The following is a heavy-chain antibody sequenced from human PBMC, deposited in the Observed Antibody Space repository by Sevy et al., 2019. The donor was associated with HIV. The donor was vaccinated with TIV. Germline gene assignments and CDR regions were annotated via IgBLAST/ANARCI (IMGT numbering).Heavy chain of an antibody. D-gene: IGHD2-21*02. CDR1: GFTFSSYA. J-gene: IGHJ3*02. V-gene: IGHV3-23*01. CDR2: ISGSGGST. Sequence: GGSLRLSCAASGFTFSSYAMSWVRQAPGKGLEWVSAISGSGGSTYYADSVKDRFPISRDNSKDTLYLQMNSLRAEDTAVSYCAKDIRCGGDCYSLDIWGQGTMVTVSS. CDR3: AKDIRCGGDCYSLDI.